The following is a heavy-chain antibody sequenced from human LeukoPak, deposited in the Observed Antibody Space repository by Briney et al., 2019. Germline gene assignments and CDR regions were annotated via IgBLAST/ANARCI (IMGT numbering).Heavy chain of an antibody. Sequence: GGSLRLSCAASGFTFSSYAMSSVRHAPGKGLEWVSAISGSGGSTYYADSVKGRFTISRDNSKNTLYLQMNSLRAEDTAVYYCAKLGYSSGWFDYWGQGTLVTVSS. CDR3: AKLGYSSGWFDY. D-gene: IGHD6-19*01. CDR1: GFTFSSYA. CDR2: ISGSGGST. J-gene: IGHJ5*01. V-gene: IGHV3-23*01.